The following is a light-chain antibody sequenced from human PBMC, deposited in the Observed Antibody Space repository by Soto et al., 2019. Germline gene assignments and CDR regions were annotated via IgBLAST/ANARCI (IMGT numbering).Light chain of an antibody. CDR2: GTS. CDR1: ERIYSAY. Sequence: EVVLTQSPGTLSLSRGERATLSCRAIERIYSAYLGWYQQKPGQAPRLLIYGTSSRATGIPDRFSGSGSGTDFTLTISRLEPEDFALYYCQHYYGTSPITFGQGTRLEIK. V-gene: IGKV3-20*01. CDR3: QHYYGTSPIT. J-gene: IGKJ5*01.